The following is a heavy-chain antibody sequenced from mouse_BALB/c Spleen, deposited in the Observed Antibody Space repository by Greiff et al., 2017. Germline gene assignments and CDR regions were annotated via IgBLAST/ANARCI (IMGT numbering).Heavy chain of an antibody. D-gene: IGHD2-4*01. J-gene: IGHJ4*01. Sequence: QVQLKQSGAELVRPGTSVKISCKASGYTFTNYWLGWVKQRPGHGLEWIGDIYPGGGYTNYNEKFKGKATLTADTSSSTAYMQLSSLTSEDSAVYFCARSIYYDYPNYAMDYWGQGTSVTVSS. CDR2: IYPGGGYT. V-gene: IGHV1-63*02. CDR3: ARSIYYDYPNYAMDY. CDR1: GYTFTNYW.